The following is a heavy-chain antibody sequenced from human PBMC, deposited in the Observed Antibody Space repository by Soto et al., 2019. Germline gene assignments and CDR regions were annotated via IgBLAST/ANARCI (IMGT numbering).Heavy chain of an antibody. CDR1: GYTFTSYD. Sequence: ASVKVSCKASGYTFTSYDINWVRQATGQGLEWMGWMNPNSGNTGYAQKFQGRVTMTRNTSISTAYMELSSLRSEDTAVYYCARGPERWFGELFDYWGQGTLVTVSS. J-gene: IGHJ4*02. CDR2: MNPNSGNT. CDR3: ARGPERWFGELFDY. V-gene: IGHV1-8*01. D-gene: IGHD3-10*01.